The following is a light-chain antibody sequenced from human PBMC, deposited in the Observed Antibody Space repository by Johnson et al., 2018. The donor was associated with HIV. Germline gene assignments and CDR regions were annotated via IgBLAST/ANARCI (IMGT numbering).Light chain of an antibody. CDR3: GTWDSYLTAGV. Sequence: QSVLTQPPSVSAAPGQTVTISCSGSSSNVGSSFVSWYRQVPGTAPKLLIYDNDKRPSGISDRFSASTSGTSATLGITGLQTGDEADDYCGTWDSYLTAGVVGSGTKVTVL. CDR2: DND. J-gene: IGLJ1*01. CDR1: SSNVGSSF. V-gene: IGLV1-51*01.